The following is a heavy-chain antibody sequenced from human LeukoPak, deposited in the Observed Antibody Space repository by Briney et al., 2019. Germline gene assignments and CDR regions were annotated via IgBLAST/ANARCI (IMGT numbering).Heavy chain of an antibody. J-gene: IGHJ6*02. CDR3: ARDRGFYARGVEDYYYGMDV. V-gene: IGHV4-39*07. Sequence: SETLSLTCTVSGGSISSSSYYWGWIRQPPGKGLEWIGSIYYSGSTYYNPSLKSRVTISVDTSKNQFSLKLSSVTAADTAVYYCARDRGFYARGVEDYYYGMDVWGQGTTVTVSS. CDR1: GGSISSSSYY. CDR2: IYYSGST. D-gene: IGHD3-16*01.